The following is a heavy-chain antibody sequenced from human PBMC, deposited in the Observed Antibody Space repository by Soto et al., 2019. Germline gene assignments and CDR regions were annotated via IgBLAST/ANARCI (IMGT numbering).Heavy chain of an antibody. Sequence: SETLSLTCTVSGGSSSSGDYYWSWIRQPPGKGLEWIGYIYYSGSTYYNPSLKSRVTISVDTSKNQFSLKLSSVTAADTAVYYCAREGYSYGFDYWGQGTLVTVSS. V-gene: IGHV4-30-4*01. CDR2: IYYSGST. J-gene: IGHJ4*02. CDR1: GGSSSSGDYY. D-gene: IGHD5-18*01. CDR3: AREGYSYGFDY.